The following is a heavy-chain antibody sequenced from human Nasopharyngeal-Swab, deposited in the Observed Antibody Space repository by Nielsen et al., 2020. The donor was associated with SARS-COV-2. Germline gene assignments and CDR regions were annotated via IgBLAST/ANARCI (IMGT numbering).Heavy chain of an antibody. CDR1: GGSFSGYY. D-gene: IGHD6-13*01. V-gene: IGHV4-34*01. Sequence: GSLRLSCAVYGGSFSGYYWSWIRQPPGKGLEWIGEINHSGSTNYNPSLKSRVTISVDTSKNQFSLELSSVTAADTAVYYCARSEIAAGRPYYYYGMDVWGQGTTVTVSS. CDR3: ARSEIAAGRPYYYYGMDV. CDR2: INHSGST. J-gene: IGHJ6*02.